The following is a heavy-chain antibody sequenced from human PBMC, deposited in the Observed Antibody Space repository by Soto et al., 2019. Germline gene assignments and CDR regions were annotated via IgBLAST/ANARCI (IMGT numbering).Heavy chain of an antibody. J-gene: IGHJ4*02. CDR1: GDSMSSSDYY. V-gene: IGHV4-39*01. D-gene: IGHD3-22*01. Sequence: SETLSLTCAVSGDSMSSSDYYWGWIRQPPGKGLEWIGSIYYSGSTYYNPSLQSRVAISVDTSKNQFSLKLKSVTAADTAIYYCARRTVNIRTYYSGLKTHCFDYWGQGAPVTVSS. CDR2: IYYSGST. CDR3: ARRTVNIRTYYSGLKTHCFDY.